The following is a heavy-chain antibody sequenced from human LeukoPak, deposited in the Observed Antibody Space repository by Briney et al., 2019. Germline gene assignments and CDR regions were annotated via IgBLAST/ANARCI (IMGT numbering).Heavy chain of an antibody. J-gene: IGHJ4*02. V-gene: IGHV3-7*01. CDR2: IKQDGSEK. CDR1: GYIFSSYW. Sequence: PGGSLRLSCVGSGYIFSSYWMNWVRQAPGKGLEWVANIKQDGSEKYHVDSVKGRFTISRGNAKNSLYLQMDSLRVEDTAVYYCARGRECSGTGCYLPGIYWGQGILVTVSS. CDR3: ARGRECSGTGCYLPGIY. D-gene: IGHD2-2*01.